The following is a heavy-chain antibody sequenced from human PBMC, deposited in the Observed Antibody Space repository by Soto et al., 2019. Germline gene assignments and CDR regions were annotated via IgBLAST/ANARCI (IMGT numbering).Heavy chain of an antibody. D-gene: IGHD6-13*01. V-gene: IGHV1-18*01. CDR3: ARDWAAAVPFDY. Sequence: QVQLVQSGAEVKKPGASVKVSCKASGYTFTSYGISWVRQAPGQGLEWMGWISAYNGNTTYAQKLQGRVTMTTDTVTSTVYMELSSLRSDDTAVYYCARDWAAAVPFDYWGQGTLVTVSS. CDR1: GYTFTSYG. CDR2: ISAYNGNT. J-gene: IGHJ4*02.